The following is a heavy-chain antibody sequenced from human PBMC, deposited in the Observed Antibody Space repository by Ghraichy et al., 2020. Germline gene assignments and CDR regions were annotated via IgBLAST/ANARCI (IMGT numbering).Heavy chain of an antibody. CDR1: GDSVSSKSAA. Sequence: SQTLSLTCAISGDSVSSKSAAWNWIRQSPSRGLEWLGRTYYRSKWYNDYAESVKSRISINPDTSKNQFSLHLNSVTPEDTAVYYCARVEWVVQLGCFDPWGQGTLVTVSS. CDR3: ARVEWVVQLGCFDP. V-gene: IGHV6-1*01. CDR2: TYYRSKWYN. D-gene: IGHD1-1*01. J-gene: IGHJ5*02.